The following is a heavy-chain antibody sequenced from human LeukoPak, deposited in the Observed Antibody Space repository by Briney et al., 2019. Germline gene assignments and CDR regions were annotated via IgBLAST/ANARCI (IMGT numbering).Heavy chain of an antibody. V-gene: IGHV4-4*02. CDR1: GGSISSSNW. D-gene: IGHD6-13*01. J-gene: IGHJ4*02. Sequence: SETLSLTCAVSGGSISSSNWWSWVRQPPGKGLEWIGEIYHSGSTNYNPSLKSRVTMSVDTSKNQFSLKLNSVTAADTAVYYCARDVVAAAGTFDYWGQGTLVTVSS. CDR2: IYHSGST. CDR3: ARDVVAAAGTFDY.